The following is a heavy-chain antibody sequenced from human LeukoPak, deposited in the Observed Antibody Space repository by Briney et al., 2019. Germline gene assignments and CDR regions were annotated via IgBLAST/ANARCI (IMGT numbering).Heavy chain of an antibody. D-gene: IGHD6-19*01. J-gene: IGHJ4*02. CDR2: IKDDGSDE. Sequence: RGSLRPSCAASGFTFSKYWMTWGRQAPGKGLEWVANIKDDGSDENYVDSVKGRFTISRDNSKNSLYLQMNSLRAEDTAVYYCAGDRGRSTCEYWGRGTQVTVSS. CDR1: GFTFSKYW. V-gene: IGHV3-7*04. CDR3: AGDRGRSTCEY.